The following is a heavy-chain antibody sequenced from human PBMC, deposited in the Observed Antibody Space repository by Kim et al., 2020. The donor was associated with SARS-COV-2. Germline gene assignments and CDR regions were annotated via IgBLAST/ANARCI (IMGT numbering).Heavy chain of an antibody. V-gene: IGHV3-53*01. CDR3: AREGIQLWGSGI. D-gene: IGHD5-18*01. Sequence: GGSLRLSCAASGFTVSSNYMSWVRQAPGKGLEWVSVIYSGGSTYYADSVKGRFSISRDNSKNTLYLQMNSLRAEDTAVYYCAREGIQLWGSGIWGQGTMVTVSS. J-gene: IGHJ3*02. CDR1: GFTVSSNY. CDR2: IYSGGST.